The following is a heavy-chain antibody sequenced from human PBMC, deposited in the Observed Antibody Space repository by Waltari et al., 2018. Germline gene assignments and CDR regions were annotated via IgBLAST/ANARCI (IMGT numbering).Heavy chain of an antibody. CDR2: INHAGNT. D-gene: IGHD2-15*01. CDR1: GVSFRGSY. Sequence: QVQLHQWGAGRLQPSETLSLTCAVYGVSFRGSYWGWIRQPPGKGLEWIAEINHAGNTNYNPSLRSRVTLSEDASKNQFSLKLSSMTAADTAVYYCVRLEDCTGPGGNCYSGEIFAMDVWGQGTTVTVSS. J-gene: IGHJ6*02. V-gene: IGHV4-34*01. CDR3: VRLEDCTGPGGNCYSGEIFAMDV.